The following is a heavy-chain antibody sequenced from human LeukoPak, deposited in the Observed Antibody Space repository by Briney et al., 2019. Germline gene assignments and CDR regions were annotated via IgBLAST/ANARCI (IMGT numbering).Heavy chain of an antibody. Sequence: GGSLRLSCTVSGFTVSSNSMSWVRQAPGKGLEWVSSISSSSSYIYYADSVKGRFTISRDNAKNSLYLQMSSLRAEDTAVYYCVREAYDDFWSGSWRYYYYMDVWGKGITVTVSS. CDR1: GFTVSSNS. D-gene: IGHD3-3*01. V-gene: IGHV3-21*01. J-gene: IGHJ6*03. CDR2: ISSSSSYI. CDR3: VREAYDDFWSGSWRYYYYMDV.